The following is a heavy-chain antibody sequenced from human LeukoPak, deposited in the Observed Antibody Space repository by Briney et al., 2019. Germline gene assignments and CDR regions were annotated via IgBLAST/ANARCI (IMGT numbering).Heavy chain of an antibody. D-gene: IGHD6-13*01. J-gene: IGHJ4*02. CDR2: IWYDGSNK. V-gene: IGHV3-33*01. CDR3: ARDRIAAAIDY. Sequence: PGRSLRLSCAASGFTFSSYGMHWVRQAPGKGLEWVTVIWYDGSNKYYADSVKGRFTISRDNSKNTLYLQMNSLRAEDTAVYYCARDRIAAAIDYWGQGTLVTVSS. CDR1: GFTFSSYG.